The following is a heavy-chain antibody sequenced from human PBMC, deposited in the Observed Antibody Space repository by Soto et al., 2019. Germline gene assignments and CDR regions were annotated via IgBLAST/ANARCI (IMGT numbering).Heavy chain of an antibody. CDR1: GGSFSGYY. J-gene: IGHJ6*02. V-gene: IGHV4-34*01. CDR2: INHSGST. CDR3: ASSSWYVATNYYYYGMDV. D-gene: IGHD6-13*01. Sequence: SETLSLTCAVYGGSFSGYYWSWIRQPPGKGLEWIGEINHSGSTNYNPSLKSRVTISVDTSKNQFSLKLSSVTAADTAVYYCASSSWYVATNYYYYGMDVWGQGTTVTVSS.